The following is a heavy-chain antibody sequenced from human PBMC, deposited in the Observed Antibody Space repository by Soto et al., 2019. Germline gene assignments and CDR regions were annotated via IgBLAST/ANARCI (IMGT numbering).Heavy chain of an antibody. V-gene: IGHV3-23*01. Sequence: GGSLRLSCAASGFTFSSYAMSWVRRAPGKGLDWGSAISGSSGSTYYADSVKGRFTNSRDNSKNTRYLEMAGLRAKDKAVYYCANGLFGLGNLSGLYYFDYWGQGTLVTVSS. J-gene: IGHJ4*02. CDR2: ISGSSGST. CDR1: GFTFSSYA. D-gene: IGHD3-9*01. CDR3: ANGLFGLGNLSGLYYFDY.